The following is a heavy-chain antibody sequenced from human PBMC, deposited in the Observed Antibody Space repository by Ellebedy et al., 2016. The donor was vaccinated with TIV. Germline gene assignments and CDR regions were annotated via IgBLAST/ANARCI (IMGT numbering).Heavy chain of an antibody. Sequence: ASVKVSXXVSGYTLTELSMHWVRQAPGKGLEWMGGFDPEDGETIYAQKFQGRVTMTEDTSTDTAYMELSSLRSEDTAVYYCATGSTARNDGSFDYWGQGTLVTVSS. J-gene: IGHJ4*02. V-gene: IGHV1-24*01. CDR3: ATGSTARNDGSFDY. CDR2: FDPEDGET. D-gene: IGHD1-1*01. CDR1: GYTLTELS.